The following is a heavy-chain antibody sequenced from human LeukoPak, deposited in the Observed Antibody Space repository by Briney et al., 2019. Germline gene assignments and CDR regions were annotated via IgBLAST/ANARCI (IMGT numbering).Heavy chain of an antibody. CDR3: ATDRGDYFDD. CDR2: IRFHGSKE. Sequence: GGFRRLSCVASGFTLSDYGIHRVGQAPGKGLAEVAFIRFHGSKETNIDSVKGRFTISRDNSKNTMYLQMNSLRAEYTAVYYCATDRGDYFDDWGQGTLVTASS. CDR1: GFTLSDYG. V-gene: IGHV3-30*02. J-gene: IGHJ4*02. D-gene: IGHD3-10*01.